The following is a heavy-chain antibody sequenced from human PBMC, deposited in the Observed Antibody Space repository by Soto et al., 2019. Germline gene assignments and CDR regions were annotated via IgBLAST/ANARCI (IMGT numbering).Heavy chain of an antibody. V-gene: IGHV3-30*03. CDR2: ISYDGSNK. Sequence: GGSLRLSCAASGFTFSSYGMHWVRQAPGKGLEWVAVISYDGSNKYYADSVKGRFTISRDNSKNTLYLQMNSLRAEDTAVYYCAERIASSGYYQGYWGQGTLVTVSS. CDR1: GFTFSSYG. D-gene: IGHD3-22*01. CDR3: AERIASSGYYQGY. J-gene: IGHJ4*02.